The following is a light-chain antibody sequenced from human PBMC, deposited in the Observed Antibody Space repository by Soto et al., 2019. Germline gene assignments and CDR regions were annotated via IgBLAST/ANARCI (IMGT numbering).Light chain of an antibody. CDR3: QQYSSYST. V-gene: IGKV1-13*02. Sequence: AIQLTQSPSSLSASVGDRVTITCRASQDISSSLAWYQQKPGKAPKLLIYDASTLESGVPSRFSGGGFGTDFTLTISSLQPDDFATYYCQQYSSYSTFGQGTKVDIK. J-gene: IGKJ1*01. CDR1: QDISSS. CDR2: DAS.